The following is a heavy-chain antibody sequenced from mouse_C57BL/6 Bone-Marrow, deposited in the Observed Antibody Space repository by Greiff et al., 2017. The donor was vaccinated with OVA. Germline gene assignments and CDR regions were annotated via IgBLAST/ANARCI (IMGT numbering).Heavy chain of an antibody. CDR3: ARWTTVRGFAY. CDR2: IDPSDSYT. J-gene: IGHJ3*01. Sequence: QVQLQQPGAELVMPGASVKLSCKASGYTFTSYWMHWVKQRPGHGLEWIGEIDPSDSYTNYNQKFKGKSTLTVDKSSSTAYMQLSSLTSEDSAVYYCARWTTVRGFAYWGQGTLVTVSA. V-gene: IGHV1-69*01. CDR1: GYTFTSYW. D-gene: IGHD1-1*01.